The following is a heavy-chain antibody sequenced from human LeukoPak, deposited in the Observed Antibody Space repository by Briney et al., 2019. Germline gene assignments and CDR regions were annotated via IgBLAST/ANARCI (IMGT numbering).Heavy chain of an antibody. CDR3: ARQTSGRAFDI. CDR2: IYYSGST. V-gene: IGHV4-39*01. CDR1: GGSISSSSYY. D-gene: IGHD3-10*01. Sequence: SETLSLTCTVSGGSISSSSYYWGWIRQPPGKGLEWIGSIYYSGSTYYNPSLKSRVTISVDTSKNQFSLKLSSVTAADRGVYYCARQTSGRAFDIWGQGTMVTVCS. J-gene: IGHJ3*02.